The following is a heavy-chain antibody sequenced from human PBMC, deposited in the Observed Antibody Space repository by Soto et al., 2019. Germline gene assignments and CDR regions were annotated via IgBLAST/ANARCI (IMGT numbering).Heavy chain of an antibody. CDR1: GGTFGSFV. V-gene: IGHV1-69*01. CDR2: NTPVFGTP. D-gene: IGHD3-22*01. Sequence: QVQVVQSGAEVRRPGSSVKVSCKASGGTFGSFVINWVRQAPGQGLEWMGGNTPVFGTPGYAQRFQGRVTITAVESTETVYMELRGLTFGDTAVYYCAREPTVDTSGYFYYFDLWGPGTLVSVST. CDR3: AREPTVDTSGYFYYFDL. J-gene: IGHJ4*02.